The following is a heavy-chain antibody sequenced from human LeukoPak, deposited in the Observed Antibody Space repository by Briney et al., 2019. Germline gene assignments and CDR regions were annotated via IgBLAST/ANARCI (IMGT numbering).Heavy chain of an antibody. V-gene: IGHV3-53*01. D-gene: IGHD3-22*01. CDR1: GFTVSSTY. Sequence: GGSLRLSCAASGFTVSSTYMSWVRQAPGKGLEWVSVIYVGDRTFSADSVKGRFTISRDISRNTVYLQMNSLRAEDTAVYYCAKGEDYYDSMGVDYWGQGTLVTVSS. J-gene: IGHJ4*02. CDR3: AKGEDYYDSMGVDY. CDR2: IYVGDRT.